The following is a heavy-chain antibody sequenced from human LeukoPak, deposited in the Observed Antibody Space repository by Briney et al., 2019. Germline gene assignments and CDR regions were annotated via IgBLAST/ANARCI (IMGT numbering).Heavy chain of an antibody. V-gene: IGHV4-39*07. CDR1: GGSISDSSYY. CDR2: IYYSGST. CDR3: ARDDPMVRGVISIPYYFDY. Sequence: PSETLSLTCTVSGGSISDSSYYWGWIRQPPGKGLEWIGSIYYSGSTYYNPSLKSRVTISVDTSKNQFSLKLSSVTAADTAVYYCARDDPMVRGVISIPYYFDYWGQGTLVTVSS. D-gene: IGHD3-10*01. J-gene: IGHJ4*02.